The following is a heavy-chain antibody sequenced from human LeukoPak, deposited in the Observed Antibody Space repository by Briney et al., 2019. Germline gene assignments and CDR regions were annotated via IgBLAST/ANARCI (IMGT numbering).Heavy chain of an antibody. V-gene: IGHV1-2*02. CDR2: IDPNSGVT. D-gene: IGHD1-1*01. Sequence: ASVKVSCKTSSYTFSVYYIHWVRQAPGQGLEWMGWIDPNSGVTNYAQEFQGRVILTRDTSITTAYMELSSLRSDDTAVYSCARETTGTGTGYFDPWGQGTLVTVSS. J-gene: IGHJ5*02. CDR3: ARETTGTGTGYFDP. CDR1: SYTFSVYY.